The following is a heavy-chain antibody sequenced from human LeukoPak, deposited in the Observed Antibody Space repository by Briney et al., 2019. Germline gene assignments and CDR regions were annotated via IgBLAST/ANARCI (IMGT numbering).Heavy chain of an antibody. CDR1: GDSISSSY. CDR3: ARERAGESGY. D-gene: IGHD7-27*01. Sequence: SETLSLTCTVSGDSISSSYWDWIRQPPGRGLEWIGYIYYNGDTNYNPSLKSRVTISVDTSKNQFSLKLSSVTAADTAVYYCARERAGESGYWGQGTLVTVSS. V-gene: IGHV4-59*12. CDR2: IYYNGDT. J-gene: IGHJ4*02.